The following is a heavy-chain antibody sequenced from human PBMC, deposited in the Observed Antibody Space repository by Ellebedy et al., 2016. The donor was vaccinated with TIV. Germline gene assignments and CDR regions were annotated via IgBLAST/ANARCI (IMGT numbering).Heavy chain of an antibody. CDR3: ARAEISGDYDD. D-gene: IGHD7-27*01. V-gene: IGHV4-4*02. CDR2: VFQRGTT. Sequence: SQTLSLTXXVSGGSISTNNWWSWVRQPPGKGLEWIGEVFQRGTTNYNPSLKSRVAISVDKSKNQFSLKLSSVTAADTAVYYCARAEISGDYDDWGQGTLVTVSS. CDR1: GGSISTNNW. J-gene: IGHJ4*02.